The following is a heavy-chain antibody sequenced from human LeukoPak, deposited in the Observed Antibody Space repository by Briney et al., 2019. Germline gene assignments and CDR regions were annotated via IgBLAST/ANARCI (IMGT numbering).Heavy chain of an antibody. D-gene: IGHD3-22*01. Sequence: GGSLRLSCAASGFTFSSYGMSWVRQAPGKGLEWVSAISGSGGSTYYADSVKGRFTISRDNSKNTLHLQMNSLRAEDTAVYYCAKIYYDNSGYYSYWGQGTLVTVSS. CDR1: GFTFSSYG. V-gene: IGHV3-23*01. J-gene: IGHJ4*02. CDR3: AKIYYDNSGYYSY. CDR2: ISGSGGST.